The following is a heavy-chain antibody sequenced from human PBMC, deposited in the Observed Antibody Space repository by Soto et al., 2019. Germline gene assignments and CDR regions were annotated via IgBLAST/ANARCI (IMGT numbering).Heavy chain of an antibody. V-gene: IGHV4-59*01. CDR3: ARYDYDYVWGSGGLFDY. J-gene: IGHJ4*02. D-gene: IGHD3-16*01. CDR2: IYYSGST. Sequence: PSETLSLTCTVSGGSISSYYWSWIRQPPGKGLEWIGYIYYSGSTNYNPSLKSRVTISVDTSKNQFSLKLSSVTAADTAVYYCARYDYDYVWGSGGLFDYWGQGTLVTVPS. CDR1: GGSISSYY.